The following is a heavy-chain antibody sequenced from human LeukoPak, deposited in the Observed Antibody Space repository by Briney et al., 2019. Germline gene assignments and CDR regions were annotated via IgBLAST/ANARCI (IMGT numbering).Heavy chain of an antibody. CDR3: ARESNYYGSGTGWFDP. J-gene: IGHJ5*02. CDR1: GGSIIDSSCY. Sequence: SETLSLTCTVSGGSIIDSSCYWAWIRQPPGKGLEWIGSIFYSGTTYYNSSLKSRVTISVDTSKNQLSLKLSSVTAADTAVYYCARESNYYGSGTGWFDPWGQGTLVTVSS. V-gene: IGHV4-39*07. D-gene: IGHD3-10*01. CDR2: IFYSGTT.